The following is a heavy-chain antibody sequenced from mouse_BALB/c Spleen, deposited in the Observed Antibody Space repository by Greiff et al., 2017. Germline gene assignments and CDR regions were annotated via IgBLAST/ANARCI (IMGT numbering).Heavy chain of an antibody. D-gene: IGHD2-1*01. Sequence: EVKLVESGGGLVKPGGSLKLSCAASGFTFSSYAMSWVRQSPEKRLEWVAEISSGGSYTYYPDTVTGRFTISRDNAKNTLYLEMSSLRSEDTALYYCARHEDGNYAMDYWGQGTSVTVSS. V-gene: IGHV5-9-4*01. CDR1: GFTFSSYA. J-gene: IGHJ4*01. CDR2: ISSGGSYT. CDR3: ARHEDGNYAMDY.